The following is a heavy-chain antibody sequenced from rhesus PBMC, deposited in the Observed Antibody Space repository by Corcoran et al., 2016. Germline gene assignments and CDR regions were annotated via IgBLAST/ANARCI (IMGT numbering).Heavy chain of an antibody. CDR2: INGNSGST. CDR1: GASISSNW. V-gene: IGHV4-80*01. CDR3: ARGQAATPFDY. Sequence: QVQLQESGPGLVKPSETLSLTCTVSGASISSNWWSWIRQVPGKGLEWIGEINGNSGSTNYNPPLKSRFTISKDASKNQLSLMLSSVTAADTAMYHCARGQAATPFDYWGQGVLVTVSS. D-gene: IGHD4-29*01. J-gene: IGHJ4*01.